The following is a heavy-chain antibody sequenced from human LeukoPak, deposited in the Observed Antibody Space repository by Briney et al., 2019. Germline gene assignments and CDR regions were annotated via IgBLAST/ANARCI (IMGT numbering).Heavy chain of an antibody. CDR1: GGSISSGGYY. CDR2: IYYSGST. Sequence: SETLSLTCTVSGGSISSGGYYWSWIRQHPGKALEWIGFIYYSGSTYYNPSLKSRVTISVDTSKNQFSLKLSSVTAADTAVYYCARSVDSSGYYYDYWGQGTLVTISS. D-gene: IGHD3-22*01. V-gene: IGHV4-31*03. CDR3: ARSVDSSGYYYDY. J-gene: IGHJ4*02.